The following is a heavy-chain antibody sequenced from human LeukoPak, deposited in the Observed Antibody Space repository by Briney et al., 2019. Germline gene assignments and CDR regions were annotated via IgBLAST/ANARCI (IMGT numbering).Heavy chain of an antibody. CDR3: VRRYCSSTSCTFDY. V-gene: IGHV3-48*03. D-gene: IGHD2-2*01. CDR1: GFTFSNYE. J-gene: IGHJ4*02. CDR2: ISTGGSTI. Sequence: PGGSLRLSCAGSGFTFSNYEMNWVRQAPGKGLEWLSYISTGGSTIYHADSVKGRFTISRDNANNSLYLLMNSLRPEDTALYYCVRRYCSSTSCTFDYWGQGTLVTVSS.